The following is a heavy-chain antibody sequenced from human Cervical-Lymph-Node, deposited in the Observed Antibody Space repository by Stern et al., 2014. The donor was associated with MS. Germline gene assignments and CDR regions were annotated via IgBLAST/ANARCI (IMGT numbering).Heavy chain of an antibody. CDR2: ISAYNGNT. Sequence: QVQLVQSGAEVKKPGASVKVSCKASGYTFTNYGISWVRQAPGQGLEWMGWISAYNGNTNYAQNLQGRVTMTTDTSTSTAYMELRSLRSDDTAVYYCARDGTTYYYGSGSLYWGQGTLVTVSS. CDR3: ARDGTTYYYGSGSLY. J-gene: IGHJ4*02. V-gene: IGHV1-18*01. CDR1: GYTFTNYG. D-gene: IGHD3-10*01.